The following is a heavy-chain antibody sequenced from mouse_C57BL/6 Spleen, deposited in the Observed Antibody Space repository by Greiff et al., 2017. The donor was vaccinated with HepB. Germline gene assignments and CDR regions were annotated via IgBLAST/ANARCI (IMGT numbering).Heavy chain of an antibody. Sequence: QVQLQQPGAELVKPGASVKLSCKASGYTFTSYWMQWVKQRPGQGLEWIGEIDPSDSYTNYNQKFKGKATLTVDTSSSTAYMQLSSLTSEDSAVYYCARGGYDYVPLDYWGQGTTLTVSS. V-gene: IGHV1-50*01. CDR3: ARGGYDYVPLDY. D-gene: IGHD2-4*01. J-gene: IGHJ2*01. CDR1: GYTFTSYW. CDR2: IDPSDSYT.